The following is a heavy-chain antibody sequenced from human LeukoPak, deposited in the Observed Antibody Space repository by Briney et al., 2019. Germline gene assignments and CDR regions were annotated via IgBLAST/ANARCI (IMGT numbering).Heavy chain of an antibody. D-gene: IGHD2-8*01. V-gene: IGHV4-34*01. Sequence: PSETMSLTCAVYGGSFSGYYWSWIRQPPGKGLEWIGEINHSGSTNYNPSLKSRVTISVDTSKNQFSLKLSSVTAADTAVYYCARDLQYCTNGVCLDYWGQGTLVTVSS. CDR1: GGSFSGYY. CDR2: INHSGST. CDR3: ARDLQYCTNGVCLDY. J-gene: IGHJ4*02.